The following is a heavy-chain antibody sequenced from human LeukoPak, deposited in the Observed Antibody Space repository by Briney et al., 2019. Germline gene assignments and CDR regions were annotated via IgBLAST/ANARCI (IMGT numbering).Heavy chain of an antibody. Sequence: GGSLRLSCAASGFTFSSYAMSWVRQAPGKGLEWVSAISGSGGSTYYADSVKGRFTISRDNTKNTLYLQMNSLRAEDTAVYYCANLGIAVAGIDYWGQGTLVTVSS. J-gene: IGHJ4*02. CDR1: GFTFSSYA. CDR3: ANLGIAVAGIDY. V-gene: IGHV3-23*01. CDR2: ISGSGGST. D-gene: IGHD6-19*01.